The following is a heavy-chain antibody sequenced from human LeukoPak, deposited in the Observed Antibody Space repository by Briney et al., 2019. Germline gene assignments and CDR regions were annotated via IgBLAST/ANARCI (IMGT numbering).Heavy chain of an antibody. D-gene: IGHD3-3*01. CDR2: IYYSGST. J-gene: IGHJ3*02. CDR1: GGSFSGYY. CDR3: ARGGYDFWSGYLDAFDI. V-gene: IGHV4-59*01. Sequence: PSETLSLTCAVYGGSFSGYYWSWIRQPPGKGLEWIGYIYYSGSTNYNPSLKSRVTISVDTSKNQFSLKLSSVTAADTAVYYCARGGYDFWSGYLDAFDIWGQGTMVTVSS.